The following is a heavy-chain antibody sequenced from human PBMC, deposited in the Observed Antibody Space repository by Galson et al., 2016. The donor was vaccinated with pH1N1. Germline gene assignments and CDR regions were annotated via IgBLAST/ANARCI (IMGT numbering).Heavy chain of an antibody. J-gene: IGHJ4*01. CDR1: GFTFSTYW. CDR3: ARDSDWVLFDY. CDR2: IKYDGSTT. Sequence: SLRLSCAASGFTFSTYWMHWVRQGPGQGLVWVARIKYDGSTTAYADSVKGRLTISRDNAKNTLYLDMNSLRVEDTAVYHCARDSDWVLFDYWGHGTLVTVSS. D-gene: IGHD3/OR15-3a*01. V-gene: IGHV3-74*01.